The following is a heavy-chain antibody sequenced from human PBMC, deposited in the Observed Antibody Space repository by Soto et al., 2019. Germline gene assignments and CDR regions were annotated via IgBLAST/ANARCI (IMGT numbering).Heavy chain of an antibody. V-gene: IGHV3-30*18. J-gene: IGHJ5*02. CDR2: ISYDGSNK. CDR3: AKGRIAARPDWFDP. CDR1: GFTFSSYG. D-gene: IGHD6-6*01. Sequence: QAQLVESGGGVVQPGRSLRLSCAASGFTFSSYGMHWVRQAPGKGLEWVAVISYDGSNKYYADSVKGRFTISRDNSKNTLYLQMNSLRAEDTAVYYCAKGRIAARPDWFDPWGQGTLVTVSS.